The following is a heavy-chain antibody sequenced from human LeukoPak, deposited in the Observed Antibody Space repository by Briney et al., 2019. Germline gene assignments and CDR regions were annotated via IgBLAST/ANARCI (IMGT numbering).Heavy chain of an antibody. CDR1: GFTFSRCC. Sequence: GGSLRLFCAASGFTFSRCCMNWVRQAPGKGLEWVSSISSSSSYIYYADSVKGRFTISRDNAKNSLYLQMNSLRAEDTAVYYCARDPADSCHYLGLDSRGQGTLVTVSS. J-gene: IGHJ4*02. D-gene: IGHD2-15*01. CDR2: ISSSSSYI. V-gene: IGHV3-21*01. CDR3: ARDPADSCHYLGLDS.